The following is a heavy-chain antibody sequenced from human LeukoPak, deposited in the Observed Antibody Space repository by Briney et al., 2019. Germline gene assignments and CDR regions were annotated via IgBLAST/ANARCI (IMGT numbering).Heavy chain of an antibody. CDR1: GFTFSSYG. D-gene: IGHD6-13*01. CDR3: AKDLRVPAAGTKVDY. Sequence: GGSLRLSCAASGFTFSSYGMHWVRQASGKGLEWVAFIRYDGSNKYYADSVKGRFTISRDNSKNTLYLQMNSLRAEDTAVYYCAKDLRVPAAGTKVDYWGQGTLVTVSS. J-gene: IGHJ4*02. CDR2: IRYDGSNK. V-gene: IGHV3-30*02.